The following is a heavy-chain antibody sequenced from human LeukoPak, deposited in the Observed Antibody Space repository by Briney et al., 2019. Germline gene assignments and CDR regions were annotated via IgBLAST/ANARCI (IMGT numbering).Heavy chain of an antibody. J-gene: IGHJ6*03. CDR1: GFTFSNAW. CDR3: RDPLNYGDYQPPRYMDV. CDR2: IKSKTDGGTT. Sequence: KPGGSLRLSCAASGFTFSNAWMSWVRQAPGKGLEWVGRIKSKTDGGTTDYAAPVKGRFTISRDDSKNTLYLQMNSLKTEDTAVYYCRDPLNYGDYQPPRYMDVWGKGTTVTVSS. D-gene: IGHD4-17*01. V-gene: IGHV3-15*01.